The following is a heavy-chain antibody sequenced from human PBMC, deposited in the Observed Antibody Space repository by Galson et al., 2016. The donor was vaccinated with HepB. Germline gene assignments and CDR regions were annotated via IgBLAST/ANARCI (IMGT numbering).Heavy chain of an antibody. CDR3: ARRLSRYYESSGYQADWLDP. D-gene: IGHD3-22*01. V-gene: IGHV1-3*01. CDR1: GYTFTSYV. Sequence: SVKVSCKASGYTFTSYVIHWVRQAPGQRLECMGWINGGNGNTKSSEKFQGRVTITRDTVANTAYMELTSLRSEDTAVYYCARRLSRYYESSGYQADWLDPWGQGTLVTVSS. CDR2: INGGNGNT. J-gene: IGHJ5*02.